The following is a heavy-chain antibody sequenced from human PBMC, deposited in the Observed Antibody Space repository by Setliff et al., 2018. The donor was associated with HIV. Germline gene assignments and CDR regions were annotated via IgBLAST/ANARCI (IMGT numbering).Heavy chain of an antibody. J-gene: IGHJ4*02. CDR2: VYWDDDK. D-gene: IGHD3-10*01. CDR3: AMYYCAFSIYRSGSYSFIFDF. V-gene: IGHV2-5*08. CDR1: GGSISSYYW. Sequence: TLSLTCTVSGGSISSYYWSWIRQPPGKALDWLAIVYWDDDKRYSPSLRSRLTITKDTSKNQVVLTMTNMDLSGLTSEDTAMYYCAFSIYRSGSYSFIFDFWGQGALVTVSS.